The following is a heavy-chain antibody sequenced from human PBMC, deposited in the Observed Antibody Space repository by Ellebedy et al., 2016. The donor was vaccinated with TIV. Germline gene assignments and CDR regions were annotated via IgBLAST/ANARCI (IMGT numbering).Heavy chain of an antibody. Sequence: ASVKVSCXASGYTFTGYYIHWVRQAPGQGLEWMGWMNPNSGGTNSTQKFQGRLTMTRDTSINTAYMELRRLTSDDTAVYYCAQLGTRVYWGQGTLVTVSS. CDR3: AQLGTRVY. CDR1: GYTFTGYY. D-gene: IGHD7-27*01. V-gene: IGHV1-2*02. J-gene: IGHJ4*02. CDR2: MNPNSGGT.